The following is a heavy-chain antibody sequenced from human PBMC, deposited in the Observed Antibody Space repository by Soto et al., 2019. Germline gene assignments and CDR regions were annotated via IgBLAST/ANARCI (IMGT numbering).Heavy chain of an antibody. CDR1: GGYFINYA. Sequence: QVQLEQSGAEVKKPGSSVKVSCKASGGYFINYAFSWVRQAPGQGREWMGGIIPSIGSVNHAQRFQDRVTITADEYTSTVYMELSRLRSEDTAVYYCACTFAPLAHSTSKVNYYGLDVWGQGTTVTVSS. D-gene: IGHD5-18*01. CDR3: ACTFAPLAHSTSKVNYYGLDV. CDR2: IIPSIGSV. V-gene: IGHV1-69*01. J-gene: IGHJ6*02.